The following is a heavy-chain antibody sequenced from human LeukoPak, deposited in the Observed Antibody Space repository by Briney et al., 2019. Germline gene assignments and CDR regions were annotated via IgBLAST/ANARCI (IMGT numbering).Heavy chain of an antibody. V-gene: IGHV4-4*07. J-gene: IGHJ5*02. CDR3: ARDGDFWSGPWYNWFDP. Sequence: PSETLSLTCTVSGGSISSYYWSWIRQPAGKGLEWIGRIYTSGSTNYNPSLKSRVTMSVDTSKNQFSLKLSSVTAADTAVYYCARDGDFWSGPWYNWFDPWGQGTLVTVSS. CDR2: IYTSGST. D-gene: IGHD3-3*01. CDR1: GGSISSYY.